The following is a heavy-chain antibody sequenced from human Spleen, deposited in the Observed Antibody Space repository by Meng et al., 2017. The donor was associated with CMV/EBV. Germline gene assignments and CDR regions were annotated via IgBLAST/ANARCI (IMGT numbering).Heavy chain of an antibody. CDR2: IIPIFGTA. CDR1: GGTFSTYA. J-gene: IGHJ4*02. Sequence: SVKVSCKASGGTFSTYAISWVRQAPGQGLEWMGGIIPIFGTANYAQKFQGRVTITTDESTSTAYMELSSLRSEDTAVYYCATSGSTWPRPVWYFDYWGQGTLVTVSS. D-gene: IGHD6-13*01. CDR3: ATSGSTWPRPVWYFDY. V-gene: IGHV1-69*05.